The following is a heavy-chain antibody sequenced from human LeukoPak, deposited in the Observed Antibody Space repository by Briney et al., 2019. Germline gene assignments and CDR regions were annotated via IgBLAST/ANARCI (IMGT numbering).Heavy chain of an antibody. Sequence: SETLSLTCAVYGGSFSGYYWSWIRQPPGKGLEWIGEINHSGSTNYNPSLKSRATISVDTSKNQFSLKLSSVTAADTAVYYCASQGEQWLVESWGQGTLVTVSS. CDR3: ASQGEQWLVES. D-gene: IGHD6-19*01. J-gene: IGHJ4*02. V-gene: IGHV4-34*01. CDR1: GGSFSGYY. CDR2: INHSGST.